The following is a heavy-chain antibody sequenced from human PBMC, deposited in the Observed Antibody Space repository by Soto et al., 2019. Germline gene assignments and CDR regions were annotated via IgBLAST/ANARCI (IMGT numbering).Heavy chain of an antibody. V-gene: IGHV3-30*03. D-gene: IGHD3-16*02. CDR3: ARDLGVMITFGGVIVTRQFDY. Sequence: QVQLVESGGGVVQPGRSLRLSCAASGFTFSSYGMHWVRQAPGKGLEWVAVISYDGSNKYYADSVKGRFTISRDNSKNTLYMQMNSLRAEDTGVYYWARDLGVMITFGGVIVTRQFDYWGQGTLVTVSS. J-gene: IGHJ4*02. CDR1: GFTFSSYG. CDR2: ISYDGSNK.